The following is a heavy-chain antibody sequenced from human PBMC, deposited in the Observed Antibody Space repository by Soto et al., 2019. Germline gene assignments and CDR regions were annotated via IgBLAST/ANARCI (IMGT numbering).Heavy chain of an antibody. J-gene: IGHJ4*02. CDR1: GGSIANNNYF. CDR3: AKVVVGATSHSDSDS. Sequence: PSETLSLTCTVSGGSIANNNYFWGWVRQPPGKGLEWIGSAAYSGGTYKNPSLKSRVTVSVDTSKNQFSLKLTSVTAADTAVYYCAKVVVGATSHSDSDSWGQGTLVTVSS. CDR2: AAYSGGT. D-gene: IGHD2-15*01. V-gene: IGHV4-39*01.